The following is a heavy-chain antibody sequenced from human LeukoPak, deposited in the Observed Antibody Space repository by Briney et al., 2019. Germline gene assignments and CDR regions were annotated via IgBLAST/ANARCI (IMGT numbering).Heavy chain of an antibody. CDR1: GSSISSYY. V-gene: IGHV4-59*08. CDR3: ARGYSLDY. D-gene: IGHD5-18*01. Sequence: SETLSLTCTVSGSSISSYYWSWIRQPPGKGLEWIGYIYYSGSTNYNPSLKSRVTISVDTSKNQFSLNLSSVTAADTAVYYCARGYSLDYWGQGTLVTVSS. J-gene: IGHJ4*02. CDR2: IYYSGST.